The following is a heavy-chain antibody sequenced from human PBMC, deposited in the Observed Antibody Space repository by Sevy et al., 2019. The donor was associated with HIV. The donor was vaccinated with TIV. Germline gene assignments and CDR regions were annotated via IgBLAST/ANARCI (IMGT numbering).Heavy chain of an antibody. D-gene: IGHD3-22*01. CDR1: GYTFTGYY. J-gene: IGHJ4*02. V-gene: IGHV1-2*02. CDR2: INPKTGGT. Sequence: ASVKVSCKASGYTFTGYYVHWLRQAPGQGLAWMGWINPKTGGTYFAKKFQDRVTMTTGTSITTGYMGLSGLRFDYTAVYYCARMGDYFDTSGYYPLKYWGQGTLVTVSS. CDR3: ARMGDYFDTSGYYPLKY.